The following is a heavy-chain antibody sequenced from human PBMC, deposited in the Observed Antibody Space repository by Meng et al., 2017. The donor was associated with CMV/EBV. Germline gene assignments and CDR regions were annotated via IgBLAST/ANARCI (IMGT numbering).Heavy chain of an antibody. D-gene: IGHD2-2*01. CDR3: ARDGGGYCSSTSCQDPYYYYGMDV. Sequence: ASVKVSCKASGYTFTSYDIDWVRQATGQGLEWMGWMNPNSGNTGYAQKFQGRVTITRNTSIGTAYMELSGLRSEDTAVYYCARDGGGYCSSTSCQDPYYYYGMDVWGQGTTVTVSS. CDR1: GYTFTSYD. CDR2: MNPNSGNT. V-gene: IGHV1-8*03. J-gene: IGHJ6*02.